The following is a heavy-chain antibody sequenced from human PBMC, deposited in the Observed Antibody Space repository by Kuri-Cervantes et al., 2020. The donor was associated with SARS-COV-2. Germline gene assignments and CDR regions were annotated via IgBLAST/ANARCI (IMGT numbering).Heavy chain of an antibody. Sequence: SGPTLVKPTQTLTLTCTFSGFSLTTSGMCVSWIRQPPGKALEWLARIDWDNDKYYSTSLKTRLTISKDTSKNQVVLTMANMDPVDTATYHCARMSTAVLDYWGQGILVTVSS. D-gene: IGHD2-2*01. V-gene: IGHV2-70*11. CDR2: IDWDNDK. CDR1: GFSLTTSGMC. J-gene: IGHJ4*02. CDR3: ARMSTAVLDY.